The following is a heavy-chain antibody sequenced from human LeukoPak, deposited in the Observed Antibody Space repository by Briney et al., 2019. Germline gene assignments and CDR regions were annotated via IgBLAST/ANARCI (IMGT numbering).Heavy chain of an antibody. D-gene: IGHD4-17*01. J-gene: IGHJ4*02. CDR1: GFTFSSYV. CDR2: ISDGGGST. V-gene: IGHV3-23*01. CDR3: AKVLRGLAYYVDYRD. Sequence: PGGSLRLSCAASGFTFSSYVMSWVRQAPGKGLEWVSTISDGGGSTSYADSVKGRFTISRSNSKNTLYLQMNSLRDEDTAVYYCAKVLRGLAYYVDYRDWGQGTLVTVSS.